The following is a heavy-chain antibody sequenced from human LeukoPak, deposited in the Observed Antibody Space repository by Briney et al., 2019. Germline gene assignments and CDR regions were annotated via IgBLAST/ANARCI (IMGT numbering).Heavy chain of an antibody. CDR3: ARDIPVRGSGWYYYYYGMDV. Sequence: SETLSLTCTVSGGSISSSSYYWGWIRQPPGKGLEWIGSIYYSGSTYYNPSLKSRVTISVDTSKNQFSLKLSSVTAADTAVYYCARDIPVRGSGWYYYYYGMDVWGQGTTVTVSS. V-gene: IGHV4-39*07. D-gene: IGHD6-19*01. CDR2: IYYSGST. J-gene: IGHJ6*02. CDR1: GGSISSSSYY.